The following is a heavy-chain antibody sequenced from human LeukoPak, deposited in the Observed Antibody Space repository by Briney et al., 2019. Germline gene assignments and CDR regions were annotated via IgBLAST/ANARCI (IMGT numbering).Heavy chain of an antibody. CDR2: IYYTGIT. D-gene: IGHD2-15*01. Sequence: SETLSLTCTVSGGSMNTHYWSWIRQPPGTGLEWIGSIYYTGITTYNLSLPSRVTVSVDMSKNQFSLRLTSVTAADTAVYYCATSPEYCSGGNCYRFDHWGQGSLVTVSS. V-gene: IGHV4-59*08. J-gene: IGHJ4*02. CDR3: ATSPEYCSGGNCYRFDH. CDR1: GGSMNTHY.